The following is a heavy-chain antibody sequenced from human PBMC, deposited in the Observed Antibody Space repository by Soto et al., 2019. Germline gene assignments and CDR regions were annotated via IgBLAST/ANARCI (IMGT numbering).Heavy chain of an antibody. CDR1: GFTFSSYG. J-gene: IGHJ6*02. CDR2: ISYDGSNK. V-gene: IGHV3-30*18. CDR3: AKDLLGPGRAYGMDV. Sequence: QVQLVESGGGVVQPGRSLRLSCAASGFTFSSYGMHRVRQAPGKGLEWVAVISYDGSNKYYADSVKGRFTISRDNSKNTLYQQMNSLRAEDAAVYYCAKDLLGPGRAYGMDVWGQGTTGTGSS. D-gene: IGHD7-27*01.